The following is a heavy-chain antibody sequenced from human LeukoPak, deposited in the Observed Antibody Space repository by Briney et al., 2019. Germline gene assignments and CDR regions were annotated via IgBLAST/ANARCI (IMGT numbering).Heavy chain of an antibody. CDR2: INHSGIT. Sequence: SETLSLTCAVYGGSFSGYYWSWIRHPPDTGLEWMGEINHSGITTYNPSLKRRATISVDTSKNQFSLKLSSVTAADTTVYYCARASSWFRFDLWGQGTLVTVSS. D-gene: IGHD6-13*01. J-gene: IGHJ4*02. CDR3: ARASSWFRFDL. V-gene: IGHV4-34*01. CDR1: GGSFSGYY.